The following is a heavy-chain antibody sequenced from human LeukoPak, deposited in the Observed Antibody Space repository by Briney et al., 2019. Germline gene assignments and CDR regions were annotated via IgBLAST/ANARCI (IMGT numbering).Heavy chain of an antibody. CDR2: IYYSGST. CDR3: ARRDGTRGPSGSYFDY. D-gene: IGHD1-26*01. Sequence: PSETLSLTCTVSGGSISSSSYCWGWIRQPPGQGLEWIGSIYYSGSTYYNPSLKSRATISVDTSKNQFSLKLSSVTAADTAVYYCARRDGTRGPSGSYFDYWGQGTLVTVSS. V-gene: IGHV4-39*01. CDR1: GGSISSSSYC. J-gene: IGHJ4*02.